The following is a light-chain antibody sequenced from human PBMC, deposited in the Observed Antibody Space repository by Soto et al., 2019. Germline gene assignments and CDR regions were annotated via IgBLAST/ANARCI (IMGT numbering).Light chain of an antibody. CDR2: GAS. CDR1: QSVSSSY. CDR3: QQYGSSPWT. Sequence: DIVFTQSPCTVSLSPGERATLSCRASQSVSSSYLAWYQQKPRQAPRLLICGASSRATGTPDRFSGSGSGTDFTPTISRLQPDDVAAYYYQQYGSSPWTFGQGTKVDIK. V-gene: IGKV3-20*01. J-gene: IGKJ1*01.